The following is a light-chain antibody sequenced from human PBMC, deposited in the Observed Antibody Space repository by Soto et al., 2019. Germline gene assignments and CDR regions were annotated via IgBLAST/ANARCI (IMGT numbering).Light chain of an antibody. V-gene: IGLV2-14*01. CDR1: TSDIGNNNY. CDR2: EVS. J-gene: IGLJ3*02. Sequence: QSVLTQPDSGSGSPGQSITISCTGTTSDIGNNNYVSWYQQHPGNAPQLIIYEVSNRPSGVSNRFSGSKSDTAASLTISVLQAEDEAYYYCTSYTNSSTPWGFGGGTQRTV. CDR3: TSYTNSSTPWG.